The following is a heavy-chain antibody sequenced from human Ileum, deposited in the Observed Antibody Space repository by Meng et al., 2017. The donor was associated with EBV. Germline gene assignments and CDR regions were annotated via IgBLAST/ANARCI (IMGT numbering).Heavy chain of an antibody. J-gene: IGHJ4*02. CDR3: AREGAVAGPDIDY. CDR2: INVGNDNT. CDR1: GYTFTRNT. Sequence: VPLVPSGGGVEQPGASVKVSCKASGYTFTRNTIHWVRQAPGQGLEWMGWINVGNDNTKYSQKFQGRVTITRDTSAYTVYMELSSLISEDTALYYCAREGAVAGPDIDYWGQGTLVTVSS. D-gene: IGHD6-19*01. V-gene: IGHV1-3*01.